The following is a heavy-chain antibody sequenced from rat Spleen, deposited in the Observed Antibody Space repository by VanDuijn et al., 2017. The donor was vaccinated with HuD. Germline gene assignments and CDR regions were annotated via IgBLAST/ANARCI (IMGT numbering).Heavy chain of an antibody. Sequence: EVQLQESGPGLVKPSQSLSLTCSVTGYSITSSYRWNWIRKFPGNKLEWMGYINSAGSTNYNPSLKSRISITRDTSKNQFFLQVNSVTTEDTATYYCAREVRVLDYWGQGVMVTVSS. CDR2: INSAGST. V-gene: IGHV3-3*01. CDR3: AREVRVLDY. D-gene: IGHD1-11*01. J-gene: IGHJ2*01. CDR1: GYSITSSYR.